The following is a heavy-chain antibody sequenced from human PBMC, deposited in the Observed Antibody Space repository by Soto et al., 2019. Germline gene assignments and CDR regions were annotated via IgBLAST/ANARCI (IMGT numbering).Heavy chain of an antibody. CDR1: GFTFSSYG. J-gene: IGHJ6*02. V-gene: IGHV3-33*01. CDR2: IWYDGSNK. D-gene: IGHD5-18*01. Sequence: SLRLSCAASGFTFSSYGMHWVRQAPGKGLEWVAVIWYDGSNKYYADSVKGRFTISRDNSKNTLYLQMNSLRAEDTAVYYCARESGYSYGYNYYGMDVWGQGTTVTVSS. CDR3: ARESGYSYGYNYYGMDV.